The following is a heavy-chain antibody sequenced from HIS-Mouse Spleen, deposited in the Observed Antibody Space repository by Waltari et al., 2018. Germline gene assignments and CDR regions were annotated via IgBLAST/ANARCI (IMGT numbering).Heavy chain of an antibody. V-gene: IGHV4-39*07. J-gene: IGHJ2*01. D-gene: IGHD6-13*01. CDR1: GGSISSSSYY. CDR2: IYYSGST. CDR3: AREIPYSSSWYDWYFDL. Sequence: QLQLQESGPGLVKPSETLSLTCTVSGGSISSSSYYWGWIRKPPGKGREGIGSIYYSGSTYYNPALKSRVTISVDTSKNQFSLKLSSVTAADTAVYYCAREIPYSSSWYDWYFDLWGRGTLVTVSS.